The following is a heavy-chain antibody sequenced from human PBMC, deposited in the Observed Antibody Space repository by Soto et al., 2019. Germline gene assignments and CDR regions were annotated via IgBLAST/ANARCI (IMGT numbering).Heavy chain of an antibody. V-gene: IGHV3-11*01. CDR1: GFIFSDYY. Sequence: GGSLRLSCAASGFIFSDYYMTWIRQAPGKGLEWLSCSSNRDRSTYYADSVKDRFVVSKDNAKNLVYLQMNSLRAEDTAVYFCARAWKIEKFGVISMSKGLDVWGQGTTFTVS. J-gene: IGHJ6*02. D-gene: IGHD3-3*01. CDR3: ARAWKIEKFGVISMSKGLDV. CDR2: SSNRDRST.